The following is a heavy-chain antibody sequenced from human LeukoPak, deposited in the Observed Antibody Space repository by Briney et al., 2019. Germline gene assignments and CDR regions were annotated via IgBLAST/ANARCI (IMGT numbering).Heavy chain of an antibody. Sequence: PETLSLTCTVSGGSISSQYWGWVRQPPGKGLEWIGYIYHSGIADYNPSLKRRVTISVDTSKNQFSLTLSSVTAADTAVYYCAREDGSSGYDDFWGQGTLVTVSS. D-gene: IGHD5-12*01. CDR1: GGSISSQY. V-gene: IGHV4-59*11. J-gene: IGHJ4*02. CDR2: IYHSGIA. CDR3: AREDGSSGYDDF.